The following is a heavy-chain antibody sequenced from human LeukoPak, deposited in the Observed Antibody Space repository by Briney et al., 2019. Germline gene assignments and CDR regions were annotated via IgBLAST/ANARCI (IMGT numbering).Heavy chain of an antibody. D-gene: IGHD1-26*01. V-gene: IGHV4-34*01. CDR2: INHSGST. J-gene: IGHJ4*02. CDR1: GGSFSGHY. Sequence: SETLSLTCAVYGGSFSGHYWSWIRQPPGKGLEWIGEINHSGSTNYNPSLKSRVTISVDTSKNQFSLKLSSVTAADTAVYYCARGVVVGATKSFGYWGQGTLVTVSS. CDR3: ARGVVVGATKSFGY.